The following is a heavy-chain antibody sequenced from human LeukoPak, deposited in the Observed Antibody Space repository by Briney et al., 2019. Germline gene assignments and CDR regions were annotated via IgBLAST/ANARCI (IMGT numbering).Heavy chain of an antibody. V-gene: IGHV1-69*05. CDR1: GYTFTGYY. D-gene: IGHD6-13*01. CDR2: IIPIFGTA. Sequence: SVKVSCKASGYTFTGYYMHWVRQAPGQGLEWMGRIIPIFGTANYAQKFQGRVTITTDESTSTAYMELSSLRSGDTAVYYCAREVEQQLVLYWFDPWGQGTLVTVSS. J-gene: IGHJ5*02. CDR3: AREVEQQLVLYWFDP.